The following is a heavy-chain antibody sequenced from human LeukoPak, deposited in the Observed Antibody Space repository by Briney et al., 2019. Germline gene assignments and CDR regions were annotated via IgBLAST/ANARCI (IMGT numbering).Heavy chain of an antibody. D-gene: IGHD3-16*01. Sequence: KSSETLSLTCTVSGYSISSGYYWSWIRQPPGKGLEWIGYIYYSGSTNYNPSLKSRVTISVDTSKNQFSLKLSSVTAADTAVYYCARAPKLRTDYYYYGMDVWGQGTTVTVSS. CDR2: IYYSGST. J-gene: IGHJ6*02. CDR3: ARAPKLRTDYYYYGMDV. V-gene: IGHV4-61*01. CDR1: GYSISSGYY.